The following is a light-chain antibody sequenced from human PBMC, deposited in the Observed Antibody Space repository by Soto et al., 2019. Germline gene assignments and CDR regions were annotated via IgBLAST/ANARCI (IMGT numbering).Light chain of an antibody. V-gene: IGLV1-44*01. CDR3: ASWDDSLIGAV. CDR1: SSNIGSNT. CDR2: TNN. Sequence: QSVLTQPPSASGTPGQRVTISCSGSSSNIGSNTVNWYQQLPGTAPKLLISTNNQRPSGVPDRFSGSKSGTSASLAISGLQSEDEADYYCASWDDSLIGAVFGGGTKLTVL. J-gene: IGLJ3*02.